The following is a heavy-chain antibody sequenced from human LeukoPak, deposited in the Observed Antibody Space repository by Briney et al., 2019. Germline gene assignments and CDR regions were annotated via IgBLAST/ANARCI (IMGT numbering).Heavy chain of an antibody. V-gene: IGHV3-48*04. Sequence: GGSLRLSCAVSGFTFSDYSMNWVRQAPGKGLAWVSYISSASRTIKYADFVRGRFTVSRDNAKKSLHLQMNRLTTEDTAVYFCVRDVGRFYYDSTGEDYWGQGTLVTVSS. CDR3: VRDVGRFYYDSTGEDY. J-gene: IGHJ4*02. D-gene: IGHD3-22*01. CDR1: GFTFSDYS. CDR2: ISSASRTI.